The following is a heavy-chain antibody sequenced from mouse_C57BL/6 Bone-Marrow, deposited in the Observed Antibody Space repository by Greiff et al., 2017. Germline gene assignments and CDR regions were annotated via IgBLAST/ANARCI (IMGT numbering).Heavy chain of an antibody. CDR3: VRHVNDYDGFDY. CDR2: IRSKSNNYAT. V-gene: IGHV10-1*01. Sequence: EVKLMESGGGLVQPTGSLKLSCAASGFSFNTYAMNWVRQAPGKGLEWVARIRSKSNNYATYYADSVKDRFTISRDDSESMLYLQMNNLKTEDTAMYYCVRHVNDYDGFDYWGQGTTLTVSS. J-gene: IGHJ2*01. D-gene: IGHD2-4*01. CDR1: GFSFNTYA.